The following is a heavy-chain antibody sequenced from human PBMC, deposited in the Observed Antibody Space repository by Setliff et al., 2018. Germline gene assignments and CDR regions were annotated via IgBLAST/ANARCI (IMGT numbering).Heavy chain of an antibody. J-gene: IGHJ4*02. Sequence: GASVKVSCKASGYTFTDYGVTWVRQAPGQGLEWVGWISPYSGNTYYVPKFQGRITMTTDTSTTTAYMELKSLRSDDTAIYYCSRLVRYCTRTSCQRLSGDDYWGQGALVTVSS. V-gene: IGHV1-18*01. CDR2: ISPYSGNT. CDR3: SRLVRYCTRTSCQRLSGDDY. CDR1: GYTFTDYG. D-gene: IGHD2-2*01.